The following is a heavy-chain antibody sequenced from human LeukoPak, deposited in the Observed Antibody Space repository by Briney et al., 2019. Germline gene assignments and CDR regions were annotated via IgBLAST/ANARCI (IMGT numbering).Heavy chain of an antibody. V-gene: IGHV3-7*01. J-gene: IGHJ4*02. CDR1: GFTSSSYW. CDR2: IKQDGSEK. Sequence: PGGSLRISCAASGFTSSSYWMSGVRQAPGKGLEWVAHIKQDGSEKYYVDSVRGRFTISRDNAKNSLYLQMNSLRAEDTAVYYCARDRGSSGWYEFDYWGQGTLVTVSS. CDR3: ARDRGSSGWYEFDY. D-gene: IGHD6-19*01.